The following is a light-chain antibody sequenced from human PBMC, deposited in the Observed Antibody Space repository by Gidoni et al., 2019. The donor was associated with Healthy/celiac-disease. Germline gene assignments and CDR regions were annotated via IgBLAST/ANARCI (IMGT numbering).Light chain of an antibody. J-gene: IGKJ3*01. V-gene: IGKV3-11*01. Sequence: EIVLTQSQATLSLSPGERATLSCRASQSVSSYLAWYQQKPGQAPRLLIYDASDRATGFPARFSGSGSGTDFTLTISSREPEDFAVYYCQQRSNWPFTFXPXTKVDIK. CDR2: DAS. CDR1: QSVSSY. CDR3: QQRSNWPFT.